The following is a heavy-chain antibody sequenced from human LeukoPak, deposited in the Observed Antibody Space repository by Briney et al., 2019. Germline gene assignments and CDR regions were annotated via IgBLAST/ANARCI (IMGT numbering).Heavy chain of an antibody. D-gene: IGHD3-16*02. CDR2: MNPNSGGT. V-gene: IGHV1-2*02. J-gene: IGHJ4*02. CDR3: ARDDYDYVWGSYRYKVQE. Sequence: ASVKVSCKASGYTFTGYNVHWVRQAPGQGLEWMGWMNPNSGGTKYAENFQGRVTMTRDTSISTAYMELSRLRSDDTAVYYCARDDYDYVWGSYRYKVQEWGQGTLVTVSS. CDR1: GYTFTGYN.